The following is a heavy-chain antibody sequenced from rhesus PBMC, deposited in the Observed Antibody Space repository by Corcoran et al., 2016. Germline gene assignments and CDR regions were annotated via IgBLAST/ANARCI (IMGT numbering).Heavy chain of an antibody. J-gene: IGHJ4*01. Sequence: QLQLQESGPGLVKPSETLSVTCAVSGGSISGSYSSWLRQAPGKGLEWIGYIYGSGSSTNYNPSLKSRVTLSVDTSKNQLSLKLSSVTAADTAVYYCARGHYFDYWGQGVLVTVSS. CDR2: IYGSGSST. CDR1: GGSISGSY. V-gene: IGHV4-169*01. CDR3: ARGHYFDY.